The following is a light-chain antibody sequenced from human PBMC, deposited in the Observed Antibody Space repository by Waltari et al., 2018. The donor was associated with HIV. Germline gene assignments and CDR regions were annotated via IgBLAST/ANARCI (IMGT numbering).Light chain of an antibody. V-gene: IGLV2-14*01. CDR1: SSDVGGYNY. J-gene: IGLJ1*01. CDR3: SSYTSSSTLYV. CDR2: DVS. Sequence: QSALTQPASVSGSPGQSITISCTGTSSDVGGYNYDSRYQQHPGKAPKLMIYDVSNRPSGVSNRFSGSKSGNTASLTISGLQAEDEADYYCSSYTSSSTLYVFGTGTKVTVL.